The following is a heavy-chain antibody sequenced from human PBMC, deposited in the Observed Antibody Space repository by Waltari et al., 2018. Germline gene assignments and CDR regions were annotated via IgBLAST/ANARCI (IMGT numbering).Heavy chain of an antibody. D-gene: IGHD2-21*01. CDR3: ALDTGALWMDV. V-gene: IGHV1-46*01. Sequence: QVQLVQSGAEVKKPGASVKISCKTSEYTFTSSYIHWVRQAPGQGLEWMGIINPSGGSTIYEQKFQGRVTMTRETSTSTVYMELSSLRSDDTAVYYCALDTGALWMDVWGQGTTVTVSS. CDR1: EYTFTSSY. CDR2: INPSGGST. J-gene: IGHJ6*02.